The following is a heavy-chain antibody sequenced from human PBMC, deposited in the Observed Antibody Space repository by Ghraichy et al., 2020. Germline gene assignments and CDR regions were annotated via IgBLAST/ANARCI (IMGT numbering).Heavy chain of an antibody. CDR1: GGSFSGYY. V-gene: IGHV4-34*01. CDR2: INHSGST. CDR3: ARPGYCSSTSCFPFEY. Sequence: SETLSLSCAVYGGSFSGYYWSWIRQPPGKGLEWIGEINHSGSTNYNPSLKSRVTISVDTSKNQFSLKLSSVTAADTAVYYCARPGYCSSTSCFPFEYWGQGTLVTVSS. J-gene: IGHJ4*02. D-gene: IGHD2-2*01.